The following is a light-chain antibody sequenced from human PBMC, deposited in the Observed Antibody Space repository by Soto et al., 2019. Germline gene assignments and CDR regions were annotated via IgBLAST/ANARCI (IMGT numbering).Light chain of an antibody. CDR3: QQCGSSPGT. CDR1: QSVSSYY. V-gene: IGKV3-20*01. CDR2: AAS. J-gene: IGKJ1*01. Sequence: EIVLTQSPGTLSLSPGERATLSCRASQSVSSYYLAWYQQKPGQAPRLLIYAASSRATGIPDRFSGGGSGTDFTLTISSLEPEDFAVYYCQQCGSSPGTFGQGTKVEIK.